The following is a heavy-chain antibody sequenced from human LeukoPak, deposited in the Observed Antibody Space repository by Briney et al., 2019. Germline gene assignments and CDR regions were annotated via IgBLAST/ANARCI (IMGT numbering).Heavy chain of an antibody. J-gene: IGHJ5*02. CDR3: ARDLMVRGAPFDP. Sequence: GSSVKVPCKASGGTFSSYAISWVRQAPGQGLEWMGGIIPIFGTANYAQKFQGRVTITADESTSTAYMELSSLRSEDTAVYYCARDLMVRGAPFDPWGQGTLVTVSS. CDR1: GGTFSSYA. D-gene: IGHD3-10*01. V-gene: IGHV1-69*01. CDR2: IIPIFGTA.